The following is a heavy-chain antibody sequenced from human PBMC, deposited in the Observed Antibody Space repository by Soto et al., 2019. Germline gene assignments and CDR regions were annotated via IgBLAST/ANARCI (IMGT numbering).Heavy chain of an antibody. Sequence: PSETQSLTCTVYGGTFRGYGWSWIRQPPGKGLEWIGEINHSGSTNYNPSLKSRVTIPVDTSKNQFSLKLSSVTAADTAVYYCATSSSGWTQFDYWGQGTLVTVSS. D-gene: IGHD6-19*01. J-gene: IGHJ4*02. CDR1: GGTFRGYG. CDR2: INHSGST. CDR3: ATSSSGWTQFDY. V-gene: IGHV4-34*08.